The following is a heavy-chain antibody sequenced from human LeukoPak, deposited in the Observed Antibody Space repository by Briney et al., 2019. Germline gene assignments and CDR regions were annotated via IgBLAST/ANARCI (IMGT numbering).Heavy chain of an antibody. Sequence: GASVKVSCKASGYTFTGYYMHWVRQAPGQGLEWMGWINPNSGGTNYAQKFQGRVTMTRDTSISTAYMELSRLRSDDTAVYYCARVWGRGYSYGSLGYWGQGTLVTVSS. CDR2: INPNSGGT. CDR3: ARVWGRGYSYGSLGY. V-gene: IGHV1-2*02. CDR1: GYTFTGYY. D-gene: IGHD5-18*01. J-gene: IGHJ4*02.